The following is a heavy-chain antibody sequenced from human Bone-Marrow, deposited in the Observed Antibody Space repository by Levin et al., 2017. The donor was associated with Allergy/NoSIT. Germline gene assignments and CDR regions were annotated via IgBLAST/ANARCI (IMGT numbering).Heavy chain of an antibody. J-gene: IGHJ4*02. CDR2: ISSSGSTM. Sequence: SGGSLRLSCAASGFIFNSHEMNWVRQAPGKGLEWVSYISSSGSTMYYADSVKGRFTISSDNAKNSLYLQMNSLRVEDTAVYYCARAYFTGSGSRIDFWGRGTLVTVSS. D-gene: IGHD3-10*01. CDR1: GFIFNSHE. V-gene: IGHV3-48*03. CDR3: ARAYFTGSGSRIDF.